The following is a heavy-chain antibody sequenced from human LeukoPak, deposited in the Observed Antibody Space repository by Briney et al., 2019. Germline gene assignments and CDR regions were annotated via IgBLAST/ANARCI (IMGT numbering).Heavy chain of an antibody. CDR3: ARLQRITMNAFDI. CDR2: IYYSGST. D-gene: IGHD3-22*01. Sequence: PSETLSLTCTVSGGSISSSSYYWGWIRQPPGKGLEWIGSIYYSGSTYYNPSLKSRVTISVDTSKNQFSLKLSSVTAADTAVYYCARLQRITMNAFDIWGQGTMATVSS. J-gene: IGHJ3*02. CDR1: GGSISSSSYY. V-gene: IGHV4-39*01.